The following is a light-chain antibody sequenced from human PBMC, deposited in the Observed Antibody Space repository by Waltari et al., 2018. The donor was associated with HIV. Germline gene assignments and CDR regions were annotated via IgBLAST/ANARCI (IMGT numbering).Light chain of an antibody. CDR3: LLSYGSVRL. J-gene: IGLJ3*02. V-gene: IGLV7-46*01. CDR1: PGTVTSHHH. CDR2: DAT. Sequence: QTVVTQEPSLTVSPGGTVTLTCGSTPGTVTSHHHPYLFQQKPGQAPRTLIYDATDKHSWTPALFSPSFLGGKAALTLTAAQPEDEADYYCLLSYGSVRLFGGGTRLTV.